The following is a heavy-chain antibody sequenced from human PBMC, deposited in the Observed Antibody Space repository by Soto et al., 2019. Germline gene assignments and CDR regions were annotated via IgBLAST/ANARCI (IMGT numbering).Heavy chain of an antibody. CDR3: STGTFNFDS. CDR2: ICGGGGNK. CDR1: GFTFSSYA. V-gene: IGHV3-23*01. Sequence: GGSLRLSCAASGFTFSSYAMSWVRQAPGKGLEWVSAICGGGGNKYYADSVKGRFIISRDNSKSTLYLQMNSLRAEDTAVYYCSTGTFNFDSWGQGTLVTVSS. J-gene: IGHJ4*02.